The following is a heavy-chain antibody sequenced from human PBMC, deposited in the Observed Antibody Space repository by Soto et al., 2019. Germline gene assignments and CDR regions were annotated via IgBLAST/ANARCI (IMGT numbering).Heavy chain of an antibody. J-gene: IGHJ6*02. CDR1: GGSFSGHY. Sequence: SETLSLTCAVYGGSFSGHYRSWIRQPPGKGLEWIGEINHSGVTNYNPSLKSRVIISVDTSKNQFSLKLTSVTAADTAVYYCARGLQFPFSTVWGEGTTVNVSS. V-gene: IGHV4-34*01. CDR3: ARGLQFPFSTV. D-gene: IGHD1-1*01. CDR2: INHSGVT.